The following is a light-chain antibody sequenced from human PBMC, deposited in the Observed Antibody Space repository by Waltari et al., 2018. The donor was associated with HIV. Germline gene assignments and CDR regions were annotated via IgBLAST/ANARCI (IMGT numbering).Light chain of an antibody. V-gene: IGLV2-18*02. CDR3: SSYTSSSTFV. CDR1: SSTDRCHNG. J-gene: IGLJ2*01. Sequence: ALSQPPPVSGSPGPPCTTPCSVTSSTDRCHNGVPWYQQPPGPAPKLMIYEVSNRPSGVPDRFSGSKSGNTASLTISGLQAEDEADYYCSSYTSSSTFVFGGGTKLTVL. CDR2: EVS.